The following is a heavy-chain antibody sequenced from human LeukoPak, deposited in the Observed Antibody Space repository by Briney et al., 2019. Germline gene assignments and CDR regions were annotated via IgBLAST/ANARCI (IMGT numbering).Heavy chain of an antibody. CDR1: GFTFSSYA. CDR2: ISYDGSNK. V-gene: IGHV3-30-3*01. Sequence: GGSLRLSCAASGFTFSSYAMHWVRQAPGKGLEWVAVISYDGSNKYYADSAKGRFTISRDNSKNTLYLQMNSLRAEDTAVYYCARAAAGTFYYWGQGTLVTVSS. D-gene: IGHD6-13*01. CDR3: ARAAAGTFYY. J-gene: IGHJ4*02.